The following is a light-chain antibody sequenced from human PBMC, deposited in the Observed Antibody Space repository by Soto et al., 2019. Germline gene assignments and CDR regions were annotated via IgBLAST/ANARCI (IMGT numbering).Light chain of an antibody. Sequence: ESVLTQSPGTLSLSPGERATLSCRASQSVSSSFLAWYQLKPGQAPRLLIYGASSRATGIPDRFSGSGSGTDFTLTISRLEPEDFAVYYCQQYDSSPLTFGQGIKVEIK. CDR1: QSVSSSF. CDR3: QQYDSSPLT. J-gene: IGKJ1*01. CDR2: GAS. V-gene: IGKV3-20*01.